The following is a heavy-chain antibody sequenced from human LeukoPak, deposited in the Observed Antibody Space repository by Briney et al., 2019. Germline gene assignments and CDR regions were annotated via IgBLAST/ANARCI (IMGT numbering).Heavy chain of an antibody. CDR1: GGSFNSGGYY. D-gene: IGHD3-22*01. J-gene: IGHJ4*02. V-gene: IGHV4-30-4*01. Sequence: SETLSLTCTVSGGSFNSGGYYWSWIRQPPGKGLEWIGYIYYNGRTYYNSSLKSRVTISIDTSKNQFSLRLSSVTAADTAVYYCARDYYDSGYPYYFDYWGQGTLVTVSS. CDR2: IYYNGRT. CDR3: ARDYYDSGYPYYFDY.